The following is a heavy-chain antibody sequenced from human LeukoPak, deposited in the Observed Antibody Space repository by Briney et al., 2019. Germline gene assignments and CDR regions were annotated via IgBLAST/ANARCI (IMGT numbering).Heavy chain of an antibody. CDR2: IYSGGST. CDR1: GFTFSSDA. CDR3: ARGSSWVPDFDY. Sequence: GGSLRLSCAASGFTFSSDAMSWVRQAPGKGLEWVSVIYSGGSTYYADSVKGRFTISRDNSKNTLYPQMNSLRAEDTAVYYCARGSSWVPDFDYWGQGTLVTVSS. V-gene: IGHV3-66*01. D-gene: IGHD6-13*01. J-gene: IGHJ4*02.